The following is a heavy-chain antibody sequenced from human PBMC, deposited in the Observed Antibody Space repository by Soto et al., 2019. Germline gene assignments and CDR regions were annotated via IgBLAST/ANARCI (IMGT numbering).Heavy chain of an antibody. CDR1: GYTFAGYY. Sequence: ASVKVSCKASGYTFAGYYMHWVRQAPGQGLEWMGWINPNSGGTNYAQKFQGRVTMTRDTSISTAYMELSRLRSDDTAVYYCARDQGGYYYFDYWGQGTLVTVSS. CDR2: INPNSGGT. J-gene: IGHJ4*02. CDR3: ARDQGGYYYFDY. V-gene: IGHV1-2*02. D-gene: IGHD5-18*01.